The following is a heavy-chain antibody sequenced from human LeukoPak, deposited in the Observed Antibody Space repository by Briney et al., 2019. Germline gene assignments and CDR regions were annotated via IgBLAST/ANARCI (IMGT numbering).Heavy chain of an antibody. CDR1: GYTFTSYY. Sequence: AAPVKVSCKASGYTFTSYYMHWVRQAPGQGLEWMGIINPSGSSTSYAQKFQGRVTMTRDTSTSTVYMELSSLRSEDTAVYYCARDRNHGRGITDYWGQGTLVTVSS. J-gene: IGHJ4*02. V-gene: IGHV1-46*01. CDR3: ARDRNHGRGITDY. CDR2: INPSGSST. D-gene: IGHD1-14*01.